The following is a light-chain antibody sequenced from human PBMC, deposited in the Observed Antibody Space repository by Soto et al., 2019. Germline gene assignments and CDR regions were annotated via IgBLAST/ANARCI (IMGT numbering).Light chain of an antibody. V-gene: IGLV7-46*01. CDR1: TGAVTSGHY. CDR2: DTS. Sequence: QAVVTQEPSLTVSPGGTVTLTCASSTGAVTSGHYPYWFQQKPGQAPRTLIFDTSNKQSWTPARFSGSPLGDKAALTLSGAQPEDEAEYYCLLLYPGARVFGGGTKVTVL. J-gene: IGLJ3*02. CDR3: LLLYPGARV.